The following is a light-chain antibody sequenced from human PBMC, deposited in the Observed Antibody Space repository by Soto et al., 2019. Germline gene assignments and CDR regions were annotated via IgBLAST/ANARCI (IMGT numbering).Light chain of an antibody. CDR3: SSYTSSSWV. CDR2: DVS. CDR1: SSDVGGYNY. V-gene: IGLV2-14*01. Sequence: ALTQPASVSGSPGQSITISCTGTSSDVGGYNYVSWYQQHPGKAPKLMIYDVSNRPSGVSNRFSGSKSGNTASLTISGLQAEDEADYYCSSYTSSSWVFGGGTKLTVL. J-gene: IGLJ3*02.